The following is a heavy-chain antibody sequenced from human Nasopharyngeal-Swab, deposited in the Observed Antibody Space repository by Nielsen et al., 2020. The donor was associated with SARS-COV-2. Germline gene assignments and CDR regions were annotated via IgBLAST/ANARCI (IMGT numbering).Heavy chain of an antibody. CDR2: INHSGST. V-gene: IGHV4-34*01. J-gene: IGHJ5*02. CDR1: GGSFSGYY. CDR3: ARPAIRFLLGNWFDP. Sequence: SETLSLTCAVYGGSFSGYYWSWIRQPPGKGLEWIGEINHSGSTNYNPSLKSRVTISVDTSKNQFSLKPSSVTAADTAVYYCARPAIRFLLGNWFDPWGQGTLVTVSS. D-gene: IGHD3-16*01.